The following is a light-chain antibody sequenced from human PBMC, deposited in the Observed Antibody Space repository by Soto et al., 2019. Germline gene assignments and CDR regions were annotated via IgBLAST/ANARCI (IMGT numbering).Light chain of an antibody. J-gene: IGKJ1*01. CDR3: QHYNSYSEA. CDR1: QCVTTN. V-gene: IGKV3-15*01. Sequence: EIVMTQSPATLSVSPGERATLSCRAGQCVTTNFAWYQQKSGHSPRLLIYDVSSLQSGVPSRFSGSASGTEFTLTISSLQPDDFATYYCQHYNSYSEAFGQGTKVEI. CDR2: DVS.